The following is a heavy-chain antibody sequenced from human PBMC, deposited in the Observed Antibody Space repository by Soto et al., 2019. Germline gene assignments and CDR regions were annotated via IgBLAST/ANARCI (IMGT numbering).Heavy chain of an antibody. D-gene: IGHD3-10*01. CDR2: IYYSGST. V-gene: IGHV4-39*01. J-gene: IGHJ3*02. CDR3: ARQSPLRFGELVDAFDI. CDR1: GGSISSSSYY. Sequence: QLQLQESGPGLVKPSETLSLTCTVSGGSISSSSYYWGWIRQPPGKGLEWIGSIYYSGSTYYNPSLKSRVTISVDTSKNQFSLKLSSVTAADTAVYYCARQSPLRFGELVDAFDIWGQGTMVTVSS.